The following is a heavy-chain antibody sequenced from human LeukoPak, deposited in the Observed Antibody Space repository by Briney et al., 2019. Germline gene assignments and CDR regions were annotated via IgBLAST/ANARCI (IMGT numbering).Heavy chain of an antibody. D-gene: IGHD3-22*01. Sequence: PGGSLRLSCAASGFTFSSYSMNWVRQAPGKGLEWVSSISSSSYIYYADPVKGRFTISRDNAKNSLYLQMNSLRAEDTAVYYCARVHYYDSSGLGAFDIWGQGTMVTVSS. J-gene: IGHJ3*02. CDR1: GFTFSSYS. CDR3: ARVHYYDSSGLGAFDI. CDR2: ISSSSYI. V-gene: IGHV3-21*01.